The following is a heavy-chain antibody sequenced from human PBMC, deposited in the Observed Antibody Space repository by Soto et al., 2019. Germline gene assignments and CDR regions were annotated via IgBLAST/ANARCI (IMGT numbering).Heavy chain of an antibody. V-gene: IGHV6-1*01. J-gene: IGHJ4*02. D-gene: IGHD6-19*01. CDR2: TYYRSKWYN. CDR1: GDSVSSNRAA. CDR3: ARAWGFSSGWYGSFSY. Sequence: SQTLSLTCAISGDSVSSNRAAWNWIRQSPSRGLEWLGRTYYRSKWYNDYAVSVKSRITINPDTSKNQFSLQLNSVTPEDTAVYYCARAWGFSSGWYGSFSYWGQGPLATVSS.